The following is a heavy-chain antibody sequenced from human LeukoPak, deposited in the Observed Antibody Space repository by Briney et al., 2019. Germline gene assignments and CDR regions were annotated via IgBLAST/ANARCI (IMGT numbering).Heavy chain of an antibody. V-gene: IGHV4-34*01. CDR3: ARGGNWFDP. Sequence: PSETLSLTCAVYGGSFGGYYWSWIRQPPGKGLEWIGEINHSGSTNYNPSLKSRVTISVDTSKNQFSLKLSSVTAADTAVYYCARGGNWFDPWGQGTLVTVSS. J-gene: IGHJ5*02. CDR1: GGSFGGYY. CDR2: INHSGST.